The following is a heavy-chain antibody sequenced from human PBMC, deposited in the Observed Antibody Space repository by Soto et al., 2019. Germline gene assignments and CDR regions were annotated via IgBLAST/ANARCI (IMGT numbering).Heavy chain of an antibody. Sequence: QVQLVQSGAEVKKPGSSVKVSCKASGGTFSSYAISWVRQAPGQGLEWMGGIIPIFGTANYAQKFQGRVTITAEESTSTAYMGLSSLRSEDTAVYYCAREGNYGDYLASFDHWGQGTLVTVSS. V-gene: IGHV1-69*01. D-gene: IGHD4-17*01. CDR2: IIPIFGTA. CDR1: GGTFSSYA. J-gene: IGHJ5*02. CDR3: AREGNYGDYLASFDH.